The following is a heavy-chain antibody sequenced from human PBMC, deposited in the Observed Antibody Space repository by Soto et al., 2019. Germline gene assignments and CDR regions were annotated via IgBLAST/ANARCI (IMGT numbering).Heavy chain of an antibody. Sequence: ASVKVSCKASGYTFTGYYMHWVRQAPGQGLEWMGWINPNSGGTNYAQKFQGWVTMTRDTSISTAYIELSRLRSDDTAVYYCARDAHDYGDYVDDAFDIWGQGTMVTVS. V-gene: IGHV1-2*04. J-gene: IGHJ3*02. CDR3: ARDAHDYGDYVDDAFDI. CDR1: GYTFTGYY. CDR2: INPNSGGT. D-gene: IGHD4-17*01.